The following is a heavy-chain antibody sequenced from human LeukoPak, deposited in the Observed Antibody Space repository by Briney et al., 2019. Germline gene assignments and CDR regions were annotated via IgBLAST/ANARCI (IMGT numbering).Heavy chain of an antibody. CDR2: IYYSGST. D-gene: IGHD6-13*01. V-gene: IGHV4-30-4*08. CDR3: ARDSGIAAAGTNYFDY. CDR1: GFTFSNYA. J-gene: IGHJ4*02. Sequence: LRLSCAASGFTFSNYAMTWIRQPPGKGREWIGYIYYSGSTYYNPSLKRRVTISVDTSKNQFSLKLSSVTAADTAVYYCARDSGIAAAGTNYFDYWGQGTLVTVSS.